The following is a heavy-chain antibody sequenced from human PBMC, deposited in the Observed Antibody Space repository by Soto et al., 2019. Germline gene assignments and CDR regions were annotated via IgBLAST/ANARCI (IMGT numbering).Heavy chain of an antibody. J-gene: IGHJ5*02. CDR2: IYGNDEE. D-gene: IGHD2-15*01. V-gene: IGHV2-5*01. CDR3: THRRNSCSGGVCHVWYDP. Sequence: SGPTLVNPTQTLTLTCTFSGFSLTHVGVAVGWIRQPPGKALEWLALIYGNDEEFYSPPLRSRLTITKDTSKNQVVLTMTNMGPVDTATYYCTHRRNSCSGGVCHVWYDPWGQGTLVTVS. CDR1: GFSLTHVGVA.